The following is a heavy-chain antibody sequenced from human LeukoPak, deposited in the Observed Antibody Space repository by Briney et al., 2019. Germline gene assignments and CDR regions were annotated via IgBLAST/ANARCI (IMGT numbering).Heavy chain of an antibody. CDR1: GFTFSSHA. CDR2: ISSNGGST. CDR3: ARDQGSGWYTGFDY. D-gene: IGHD6-19*01. J-gene: IGHJ4*02. Sequence: PGGSLRLSCAASGFTFSSHAMHWVRQAPGKGLEYVSAISSNGGSTYYANSVKGRFTISRDNSKNTLYLQMGSLRAEDMAVYYCARDQGSGWYTGFDYWGQGTLVTVSS. V-gene: IGHV3-64*01.